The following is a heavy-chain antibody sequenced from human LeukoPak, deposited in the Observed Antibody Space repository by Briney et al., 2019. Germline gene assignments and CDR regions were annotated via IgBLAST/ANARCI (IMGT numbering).Heavy chain of an antibody. V-gene: IGHV4-59*01. J-gene: IGHJ4*02. CDR1: SGSISTYY. CDR2: IHYTGSA. D-gene: IGHD1-26*01. CDR3: ARSSGSRYYIDY. Sequence: PSETLSLTCTVSSGSISTYYWTWIRQPPGKRLEWIGFIHYTGSANYNPSLKSRVTISVDTSKNQFSLKLNSVTAADTAVYYCARSSGSRYYIDYWGQGTLVTVSS.